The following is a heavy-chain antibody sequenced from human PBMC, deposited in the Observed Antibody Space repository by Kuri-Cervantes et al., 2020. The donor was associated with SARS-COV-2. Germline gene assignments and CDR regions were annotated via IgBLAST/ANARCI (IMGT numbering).Heavy chain of an antibody. V-gene: IGHV4-59*01. CDR2: IYYSGST. CDR3: ARVNSYYYYGMDV. J-gene: IGHJ6*02. CDR1: GGSISSYY. Sequence: ESLKISCTVSGGSISSYYWSWIRQPPGKGLEWIGYIYYSGSTNYNPSLKSRVTISVDTPKNQFSLKLSSVTAAGTAVYYCARVNSYYYYGMDVWGQGTTVTVSS. D-gene: IGHD4-11*01.